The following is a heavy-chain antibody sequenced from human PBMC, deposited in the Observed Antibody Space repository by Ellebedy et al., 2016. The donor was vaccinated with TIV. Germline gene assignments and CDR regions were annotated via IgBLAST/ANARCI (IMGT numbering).Heavy chain of an antibody. CDR3: ATSIYCGGDCSLDF. V-gene: IGHV3-74*01. CDR2: ISSDGSST. J-gene: IGHJ4*02. Sequence: PGGSLRLSCAPSGFTFSNNWMHWVRQAPGKGLVWVSSISSDGSSTSYADSVKGRFTISRDNTKKILYLQMNSLRPEDTALYYCATSIYCGGDCSLDFWGRGTLVTVSS. CDR1: GFTFSNNW. D-gene: IGHD2-21*02.